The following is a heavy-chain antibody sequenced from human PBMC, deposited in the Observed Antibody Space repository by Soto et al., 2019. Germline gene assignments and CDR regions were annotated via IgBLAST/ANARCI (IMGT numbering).Heavy chain of an antibody. CDR1: GGSISSSSYY. V-gene: IGHV4-39*01. Sequence: SETLSLTCTVSGGSISSSSYYWGWIRQPPGKGLEWIGSIYYSGSTYYNPSLKSRVTISVDTSKNQFSLKLSSVTAADTAVYYCARQSPGYCSGGSCYEYYYGMDVWGQGTTVTVSS. CDR2: IYYSGST. CDR3: ARQSPGYCSGGSCYEYYYGMDV. D-gene: IGHD2-15*01. J-gene: IGHJ6*02.